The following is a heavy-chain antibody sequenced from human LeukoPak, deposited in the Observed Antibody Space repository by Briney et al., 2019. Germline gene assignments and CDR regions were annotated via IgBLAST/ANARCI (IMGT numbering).Heavy chain of an antibody. CDR2: IWYDGSNK. J-gene: IGHJ6*02. V-gene: IGHV3-33*01. D-gene: IGHD3-10*01. CDR3: ARSGSHLGMDV. Sequence: QPGRSLRLSCAASGFTFSNFGMHWVRQAPGKGLEWVAVIWYDGSNKYYADSVKGRFTISRDNSKNTLYLQMNSLRAEDTAVYYCARSGSHLGMDVWGQGTTVTVSS. CDR1: GFTFSNFG.